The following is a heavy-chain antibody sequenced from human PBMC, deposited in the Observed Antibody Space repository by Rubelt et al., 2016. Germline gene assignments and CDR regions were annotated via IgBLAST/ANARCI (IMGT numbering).Heavy chain of an antibody. J-gene: IGHJ4*02. Sequence: VQLVESGGGVVQPGRSLRLSCGASGFSFTTYVMHWVRQAPGKGLEWVSIINRDGRTYYTDSVKGRFTISRDNSKNTLYLQKNSLRVEDTALYYCARGDFDSWGQRTLVTVSS. V-gene: IGHV3-66*01. CDR2: INRDGRT. CDR1: GFSFTTYV. CDR3: ARGDFDS.